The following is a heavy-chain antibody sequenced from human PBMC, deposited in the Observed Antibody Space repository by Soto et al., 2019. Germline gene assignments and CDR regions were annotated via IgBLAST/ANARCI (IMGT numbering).Heavy chain of an antibody. Sequence: QVPLQESGPGLVKPSETLSLTCTVSGGSISSNYWSWIRQPPGKGLEWIGYIYYSGSTNYNPSLKSRVTISIDTSNNQFSLKLSSVTAADTAVYYCARVTRDYSNPRPDYFDHWVQGTLATV. CDR2: IYYSGST. V-gene: IGHV4-59*01. D-gene: IGHD2-15*01. CDR1: GGSISSNY. J-gene: IGHJ4*02. CDR3: ARVTRDYSNPRPDYFDH.